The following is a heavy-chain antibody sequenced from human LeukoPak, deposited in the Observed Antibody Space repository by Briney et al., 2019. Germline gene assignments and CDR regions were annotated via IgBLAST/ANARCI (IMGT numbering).Heavy chain of an antibody. V-gene: IGHV1-2*02. Sequence: ASVKVSCKASGYTFTSYGISWVRQAPGQGLEWMGWINPNSGDTNYAQKFQGRVSMTGDTSISTAYMELSRLRSDDTAVYYCARTLVVINDAFDIWGQGTMVTVSS. CDR2: INPNSGDT. CDR3: ARTLVVINDAFDI. D-gene: IGHD3-22*01. CDR1: GYTFTSYG. J-gene: IGHJ3*02.